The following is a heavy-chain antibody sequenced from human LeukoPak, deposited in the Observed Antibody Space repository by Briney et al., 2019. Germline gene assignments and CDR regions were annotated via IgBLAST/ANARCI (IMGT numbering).Heavy chain of an antibody. CDR3: ARPAVPGTTPSWFDP. CDR2: INHSGST. J-gene: IGHJ5*02. Sequence: PSETLSLTCAVSGVSFSGYYWSWIRQPPGKGLEWIGEINHSGSTNYNPPLKSRVTISVDTSKNQFSLKLSSVTAADTAVYYCARPAVPGTTPSWFDPWGKGTLVTVSS. D-gene: IGHD1-7*01. CDR1: GVSFSGYY. V-gene: IGHV4-34*01.